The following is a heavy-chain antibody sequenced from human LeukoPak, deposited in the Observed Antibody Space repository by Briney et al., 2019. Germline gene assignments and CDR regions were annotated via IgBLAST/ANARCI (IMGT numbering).Heavy chain of an antibody. Sequence: SETLSLTCTVSGGSISSGDYYWSWIRQPPGKGLEWIGYIYYSGSTYYNPSLKSRVTISVDTSKNQFSLKLSSVTAADTAVHYRARAVPPYYDFWSGYPLYMDVWGKGTTVTVSS. J-gene: IGHJ6*03. CDR1: GGSISSGDYY. CDR2: IYYSGST. D-gene: IGHD3-3*01. V-gene: IGHV4-30-4*08. CDR3: ARAVPPYYDFWSGYPLYMDV.